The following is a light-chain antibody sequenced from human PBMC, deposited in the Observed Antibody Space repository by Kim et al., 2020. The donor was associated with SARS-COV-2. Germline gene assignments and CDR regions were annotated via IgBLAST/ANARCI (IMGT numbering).Light chain of an antibody. Sequence: GQKVTISCSGSSSSIGNNYVTWYQHLPGTAPKLLIYENNKRPSRIPDRFSGSKSGTSATLGITGLQTGDEADYYCGTWDSSLSGVVVGGGTQLTVL. V-gene: IGLV1-51*01. CDR3: GTWDSSLSGVV. CDR1: SSSIGNNY. CDR2: ENN. J-gene: IGLJ2*01.